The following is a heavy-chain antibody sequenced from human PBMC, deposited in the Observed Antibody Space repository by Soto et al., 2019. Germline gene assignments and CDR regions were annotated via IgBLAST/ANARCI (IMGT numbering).Heavy chain of an antibody. J-gene: IGHJ4*02. CDR1: GGSFSGYY. CDR2: INHSGST. V-gene: IGHV4-34*01. Sequence: PSETLSLTCAVYGGSFSGYYWTWIRQPPGTGLEWIGEINHSGSTNYNPSLQSRVTMEVDTSKNQFSLKLRSVTAEDTAVYYCATIAEIPGPVDYWGQGTLVTVSS. CDR3: ATIAEIPGPVDY. D-gene: IGHD2-2*02.